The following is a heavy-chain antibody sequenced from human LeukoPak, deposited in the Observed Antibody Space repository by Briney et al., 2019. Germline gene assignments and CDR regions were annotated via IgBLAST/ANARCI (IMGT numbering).Heavy chain of an antibody. CDR3: ARHLTYYYDSSGYYFDY. D-gene: IGHD3-22*01. J-gene: IGHJ4*02. Sequence: SETLSLTCTVSGGSISSSSYYWGWIRQPPGKGLEWIGSIYYSGSTYYNPSLKSRVTISVDTSKNQFSLKLSSVTAADTAVYYCARHLTYYYDSSGYYFDYWGQGTLVTVSS. CDR2: IYYSGST. CDR1: GGSISSSSYY. V-gene: IGHV4-39*01.